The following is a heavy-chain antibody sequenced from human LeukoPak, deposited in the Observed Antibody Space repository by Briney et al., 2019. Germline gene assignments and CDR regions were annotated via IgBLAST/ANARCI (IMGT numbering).Heavy chain of an antibody. CDR3: ATFYDFWGGYHY. J-gene: IGHJ4*02. D-gene: IGHD3-3*01. CDR2: INWNGGST. CDR1: GFTFYDYG. V-gene: IGHV3-20*04. Sequence: GGSLRLSCVASGFTFYDYGMSWVRQVPGKGLEWVSGINWNGGSTGYADSVKGRFTISRDNAKNSLFLQMNSLRVEDTAFYYCATFYDFWGGYHYWGQGTLVTVSS.